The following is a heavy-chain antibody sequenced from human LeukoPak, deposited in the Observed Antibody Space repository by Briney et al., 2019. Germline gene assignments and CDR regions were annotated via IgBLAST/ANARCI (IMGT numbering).Heavy chain of an antibody. CDR2: IYYSGST. V-gene: IGHV4-30-4*01. CDR1: GGSTSSRDYY. Sequence: SQTLSLTCTVSGGSTSSRDYYWSWIRQPPGKGLEWIGYIYYSGSTYYNPSLKSRVTISVDTSKNQFSLKLSSVTAADTAVYYCARDLGGYARFDPWGQGTLVTVSS. D-gene: IGHD5-12*01. CDR3: ARDLGGYARFDP. J-gene: IGHJ5*02.